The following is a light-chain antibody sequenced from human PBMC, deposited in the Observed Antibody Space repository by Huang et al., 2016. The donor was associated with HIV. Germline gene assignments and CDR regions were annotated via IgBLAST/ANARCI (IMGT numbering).Light chain of an antibody. CDR3: QQFGRSPWT. Sequence: EIVLTQSPGTLSLSPGERATLSCRAGQSVSSSYLAWYQQKPGQAPRLLIYGASSRATSIPDRFSGSGSGTDFTLTITRLEPEDFAVYYCQQFGRSPWTFGQGTKVDIK. J-gene: IGKJ1*01. CDR2: GAS. V-gene: IGKV3-20*01. CDR1: QSVSSSY.